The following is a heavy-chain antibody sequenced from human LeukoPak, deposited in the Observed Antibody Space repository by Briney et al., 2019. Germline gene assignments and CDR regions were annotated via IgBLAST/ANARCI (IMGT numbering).Heavy chain of an antibody. V-gene: IGHV3-30*19. CDR2: ISYDGSNK. J-gene: IGHJ3*02. D-gene: IGHD3-22*01. Sequence: GGSLRLSCAASGFTFSSYGMHWVRQAPGKGLEWVAVISYDGSNKYYADSVKGRFTISRDNSKNTLYLQMNSLRAEDTAVYYCARKHYYDSSGAAPAFDIWGQGTMVTVSS. CDR3: ARKHYYDSSGAAPAFDI. CDR1: GFTFSSYG.